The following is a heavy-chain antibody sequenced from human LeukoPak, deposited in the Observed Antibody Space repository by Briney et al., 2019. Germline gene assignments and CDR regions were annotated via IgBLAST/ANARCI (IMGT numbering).Heavy chain of an antibody. CDR1: GFTFSSYA. D-gene: IGHD2-15*01. J-gene: IGHJ6*03. V-gene: IGHV3-23*01. CDR2: ISGSTGST. CDR3: ARANNQRFRCSGGGCYSGFGDYKLLLLMGYMDV. Sequence: GGSLRLSCAASGFTFSSYAMNWVRQAPGKGLEWVSAISGSTGSTYYADSVKGRFTISRDNAKNSLYLQMNSLRAEDTAVYYCARANNQRFRCSGGGCYSGFGDYKLLLLMGYMDVWGKGATVTVSS.